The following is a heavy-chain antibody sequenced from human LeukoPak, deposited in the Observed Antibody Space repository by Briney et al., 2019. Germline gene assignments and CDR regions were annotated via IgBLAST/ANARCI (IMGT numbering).Heavy chain of an antibody. D-gene: IGHD2-21*01. J-gene: IGHJ6*02. V-gene: IGHV4-59*01. CDR2: IYYSGST. Sequence: SETLSLTCTVSGGSIGSYYWSWIRQPPGKGLEWIGYIYYSGSTNYNPSLKSRVTISVDTSKNQFSLKLSSVTAADTAVYYCARDVGYSFYYYGMDVWGQGTTVTVSS. CDR1: GGSIGSYY. CDR3: ARDVGYSFYYYGMDV.